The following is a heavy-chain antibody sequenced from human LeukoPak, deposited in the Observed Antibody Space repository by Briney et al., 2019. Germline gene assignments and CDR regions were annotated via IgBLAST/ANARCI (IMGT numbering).Heavy chain of an antibody. CDR1: GGSISSYY. V-gene: IGHV4-59*01. CDR2: IYYSGST. CDR3: AREGNYYDSSGYLIPGYFQH. D-gene: IGHD3-22*01. J-gene: IGHJ1*01. Sequence: KPSXTLSLTCTVSGGSISSYYWSWIRQPPGKGVEWIGYIYYSGSTNYNPSLKSRVTISVDTSKNHFSLKLSSVTAADTAVYYCAREGNYYDSSGYLIPGYFQHWGQGTLVTVSS.